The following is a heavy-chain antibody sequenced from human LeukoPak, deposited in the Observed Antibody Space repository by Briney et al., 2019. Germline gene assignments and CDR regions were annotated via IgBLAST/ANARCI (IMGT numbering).Heavy chain of an antibody. CDR3: AREGVEGYTFDY. D-gene: IGHD5-18*01. CDR1: GGSISSGDYY. CDR2: IYYSGST. V-gene: IGHV4-30-4*08. J-gene: IGHJ4*02. Sequence: KSSETLSLTCTVSGGSISSGDYYWSWIRQPPGKGLEWIGYIYYSGSTYYNPSLKSRVTISEDTSKNQFSLKLSSVTAADTAVYYCAREGVEGYTFDYWGQGTLVTVSS.